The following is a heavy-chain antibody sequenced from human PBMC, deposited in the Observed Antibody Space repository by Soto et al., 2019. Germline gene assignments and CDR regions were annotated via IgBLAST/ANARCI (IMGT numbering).Heavy chain of an antibody. CDR2: IKSKTDGGTT. V-gene: IGHV3-15*01. CDR1: GFTFSNAW. J-gene: IGHJ6*02. D-gene: IGHD3-3*01. CDR3: TTEHIRFHLYGMDV. Sequence: EVQLVESGGGLVQPGGSLRLSCAASGFTFSNAWMSWVRQAPGKGLEWVGRIKSKTDGGTTDYAAPVKGRFTISRDDSKNTLYLQMNSLKTEDTAVYYCTTEHIRFHLYGMDVWGQGTTVTVSS.